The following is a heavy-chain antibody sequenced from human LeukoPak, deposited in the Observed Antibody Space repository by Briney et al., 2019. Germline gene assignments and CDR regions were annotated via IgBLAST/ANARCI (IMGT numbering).Heavy chain of an antibody. J-gene: IGHJ4*02. V-gene: IGHV3-7*01. CDR1: GFTFSIYW. Sequence: GGSLRLSCAASGFTFSIYWMSWVPQAPGKGREWVANIKQDGSEKYYVDSVKGRFTISKDNAKNELYRQINSQRAEDKAMYYCARDSAGNDYWGQGTLVTVSS. CDR3: ARDSAGNDY. D-gene: IGHD6-13*01. CDR2: IKQDGSEK.